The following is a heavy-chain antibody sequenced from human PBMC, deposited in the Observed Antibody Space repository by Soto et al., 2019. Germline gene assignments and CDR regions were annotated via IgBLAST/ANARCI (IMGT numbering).Heavy chain of an antibody. CDR1: GGSVSGVDYF. Sequence: SETLSLTCTVSGGSVSGVDYFWSWIRQSPGKGLEWIGYIYYTGITHLNPSLKSRLTMAVDTSKNEFSLKLTSVSAADTAVYFCAREFVDILTGYYPGGYYYYGMDVWGQGTTVTVSS. J-gene: IGHJ6*02. D-gene: IGHD3-9*01. CDR3: AREFVDILTGYYPGGYYYYGMDV. CDR2: IYYTGIT. V-gene: IGHV4-30-4*01.